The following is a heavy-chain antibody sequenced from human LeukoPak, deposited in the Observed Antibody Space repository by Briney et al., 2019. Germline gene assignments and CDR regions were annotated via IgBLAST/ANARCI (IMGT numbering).Heavy chain of an antibody. CDR1: GYTFTSYD. CDR3: ARDPYDSSGYDY. Sequence: ASVKVSCKASGYTFTSYDINWVRQATGQGLEWMGWMNPNNANTDYAQKLQGRVTMTTDTSTSTAYMELRSLRSDDTAVYYCARDPYDSSGYDYWGQGTLVTVSS. J-gene: IGHJ4*02. CDR2: MNPNNANT. V-gene: IGHV1-18*01. D-gene: IGHD3-22*01.